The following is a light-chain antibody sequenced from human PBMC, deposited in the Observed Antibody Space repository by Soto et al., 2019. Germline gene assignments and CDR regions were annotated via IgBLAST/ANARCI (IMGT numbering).Light chain of an antibody. V-gene: IGLV2-14*01. Sequence: HSVLTQPASVSGSPGQSITISCTGTSSDVGGYNYVSWYQQHPGKAPKLMFYDVSNRPSGVSNRFSGSKSGNTAALTISGLQAEDEADYYCSSYTSSSHYVFGTGTKLTVL. CDR3: SSYTSSSHYV. CDR1: SSDVGGYNY. J-gene: IGLJ1*01. CDR2: DVS.